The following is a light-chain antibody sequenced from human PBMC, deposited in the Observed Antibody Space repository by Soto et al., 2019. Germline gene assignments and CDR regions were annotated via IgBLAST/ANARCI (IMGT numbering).Light chain of an antibody. V-gene: IGLV2-14*01. Sequence: QSVLTQPASVSGSPGQSITISCTGTSSDVGGYNYVSWYQQHPGKAPKLMIYEVSNRPSGVSNRFSGSNSGNTASLTISGLQAEDEADYYCSSYTSSSTLGLYVFGTGTKVTVL. J-gene: IGLJ1*01. CDR2: EVS. CDR3: SSYTSSSTLGLYV. CDR1: SSDVGGYNY.